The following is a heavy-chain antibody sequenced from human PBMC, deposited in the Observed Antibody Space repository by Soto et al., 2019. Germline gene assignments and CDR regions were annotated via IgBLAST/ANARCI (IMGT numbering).Heavy chain of an antibody. Sequence: PGCSPRLSCAVSGVTVSNAWMSRVRQDPGKGLEWVGRFKSKSDGATIDYATPVKGRFTISRDDSQNTLYLQMNSQKPEDTVVYYCTADPGGGVTPRDVPDFWGQGTLVAVSS. CDR2: FKSKSDGATI. CDR1: GVTVSNAW. D-gene: IGHD2-8*01. V-gene: IGHV3-15*01. CDR3: TADPGGGVTPRDVPDF. J-gene: IGHJ4*02.